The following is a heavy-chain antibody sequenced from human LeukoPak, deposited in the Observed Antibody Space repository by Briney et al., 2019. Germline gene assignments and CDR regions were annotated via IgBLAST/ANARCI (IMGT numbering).Heavy chain of an antibody. CDR1: GDSISSGGFY. V-gene: IGHV4-30-4*01. CDR2: IHSSGNT. D-gene: IGHD3-9*01. J-gene: IGHJ3*02. CDR3: ARDGYDTPNAFDI. Sequence: SETLSLTCSVSGDSISSGGFYWSWIRQPPGKGLEWIGYIHSSGNTYYNPSLKSRVFISVDASKNQFSLKVTSVTAADTAVYYCARDGYDTPNAFDIWGQGTMVTVSS.